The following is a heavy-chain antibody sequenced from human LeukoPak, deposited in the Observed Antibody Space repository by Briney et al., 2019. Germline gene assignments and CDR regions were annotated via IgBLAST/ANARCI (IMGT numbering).Heavy chain of an antibody. Sequence: GGSLRLSCAASGFTFSSYAMSWVRQAPGKGLEWVSAISGSGFSTYYADSVKGRFTIFRGNSKNTLYLQMNSLRAEDTAVYYCAKVYSGYYPFDPWGQGTLVTVSS. V-gene: IGHV3-23*01. D-gene: IGHD3-22*01. CDR2: ISGSGFST. CDR1: GFTFSSYA. J-gene: IGHJ5*02. CDR3: AKVYSGYYPFDP.